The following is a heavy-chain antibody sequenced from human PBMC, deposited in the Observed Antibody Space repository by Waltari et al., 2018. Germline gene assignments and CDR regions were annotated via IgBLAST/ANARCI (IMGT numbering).Heavy chain of an antibody. CDR2: ISYDGTNT. V-gene: IGHV3-30*18. Sequence: QVHLVESGGDVVQPGGSLRLYCTASGYMFSDYAMHWVRQAPGKGLEWVALISYDGTNTRYATSVEGRFTISRDNTKNTLYLQMDSLRLDDTAFYYCAKDDYGDEYFQHWGQGTLLTVSS. CDR1: GYMFSDYA. D-gene: IGHD4-17*01. J-gene: IGHJ1*01. CDR3: AKDDYGDEYFQH.